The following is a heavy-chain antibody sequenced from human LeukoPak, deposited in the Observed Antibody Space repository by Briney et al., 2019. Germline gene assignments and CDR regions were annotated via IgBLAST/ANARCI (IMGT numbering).Heavy chain of an antibody. CDR2: ISISSSRTT. CDR3: ARVVWNGANSFDY. J-gene: IGHJ4*02. Sequence: PGGSLRLSCAASGFTFSSYWMSWVRQAPGKGLEWVTYISISSSRTTYYADSVKGRFTISRDNAKNSLYLQMNSLRAEDSAAYYCARVVWNGANSFDYWGQGTLVTVSS. CDR1: GFTFSSYW. D-gene: IGHD1-1*01. V-gene: IGHV3-48*04.